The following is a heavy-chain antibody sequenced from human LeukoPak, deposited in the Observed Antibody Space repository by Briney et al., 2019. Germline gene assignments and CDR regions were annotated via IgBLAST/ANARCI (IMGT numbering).Heavy chain of an antibody. D-gene: IGHD2-2*01. CDR2: IIPIFGTA. V-gene: IGHV1-69*01. CDR1: GGTFNRYA. J-gene: IGHJ6*02. Sequence: XSVKVSCKASGGTFNRYAISWVRQAPGQGLEWMGGIIPIFGTANYAQKFQGRVTITADESTSTAYMELSSLRSEDTAVYYCARQYCSSTSCHYKYGMDVWGQGTTVTVSS. CDR3: ARQYCSSTSCHYKYGMDV.